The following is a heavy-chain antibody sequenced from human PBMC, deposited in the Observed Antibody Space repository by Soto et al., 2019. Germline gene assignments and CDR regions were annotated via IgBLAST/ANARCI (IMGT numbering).Heavy chain of an antibody. D-gene: IGHD6-13*01. CDR1: GFTFSSVG. Sequence: EVQLVEYGGGLVKPGGSLRLSCAASGFTFSSVGLNWVRQAPGKGLEWVASVSTSSGYIHYADSAKGRFTISRDNANNSLFLQMNSLRVEDTAVYYCAGRVAAGGGMDVWGQGTTVTVSS. V-gene: IGHV3-21*01. CDR3: AGRVAAGGGMDV. CDR2: VSTSSGYI. J-gene: IGHJ6*02.